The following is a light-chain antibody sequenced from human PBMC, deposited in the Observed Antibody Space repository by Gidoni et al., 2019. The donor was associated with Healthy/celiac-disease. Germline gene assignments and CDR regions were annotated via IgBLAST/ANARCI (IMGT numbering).Light chain of an antibody. CDR2: GAS. Sequence: IVLTQSPGTLSLSPGERATLSCRASQSVSSSYLAWYQQKPGQAPRLLIYGASSRATGIPDRFSGSGSGTDFTLNISRLEPEDFAVYYCQQYGSSPLFTFGPGTKVDIK. J-gene: IGKJ3*01. V-gene: IGKV3-20*01. CDR3: QQYGSSPLFT. CDR1: QSVSSSY.